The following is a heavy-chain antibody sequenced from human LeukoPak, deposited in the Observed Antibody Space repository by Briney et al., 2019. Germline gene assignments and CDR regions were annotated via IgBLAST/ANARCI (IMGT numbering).Heavy chain of an antibody. J-gene: IGHJ4*02. D-gene: IGHD4-17*01. Sequence: SQTLSLTCTVSGGSISSGDYYWSWIRQHPGEGLEWIGYISYSGSTYYNPSLESRVTISVDTSKNQFSLKLSSVTAADTAVYYCAREGYGDYVYWGQGALVTVSS. CDR1: GGSISSGDYY. CDR3: AREGYGDYVY. CDR2: ISYSGST. V-gene: IGHV4-31*03.